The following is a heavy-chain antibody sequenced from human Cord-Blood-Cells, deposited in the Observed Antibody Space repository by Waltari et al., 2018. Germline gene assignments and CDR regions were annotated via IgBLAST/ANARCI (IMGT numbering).Heavy chain of an antibody. D-gene: IGHD7-27*01. J-gene: IGHJ3*02. CDR1: GYTFTGYY. CDR3: ARDRGDLTGFYALDI. CDR2: INPNSGGT. V-gene: IGHV1-2*02. Sequence: QVQLVQSGAEVTKPGASVKVSCTASGYTFTGYYMHWGRQAPGQGLEWVGWINPNSGGTSYAQKFQGRVTMTRDTSISTAYMELSRLRSDDTAVYYCARDRGDLTGFYALDIWGQGTMVTVSS.